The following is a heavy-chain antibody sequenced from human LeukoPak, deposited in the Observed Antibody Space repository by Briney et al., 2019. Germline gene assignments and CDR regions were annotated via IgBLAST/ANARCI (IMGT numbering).Heavy chain of an antibody. J-gene: IGHJ4*02. CDR1: GFTFSSYA. CDR2: ISGSGGST. D-gene: IGHD5-18*01. Sequence: GGSLRLSCAASGFTFSSYAMSWVRQAPGKGLEWASAISGSGGSTYYADSVKGRFTISRDNSKNTLYLQMNSLRAEDTAVYYCAKSGGRGYSYGYCAYWGQGTLVTVSS. V-gene: IGHV3-23*01. CDR3: AKSGGRGYSYGYCAY.